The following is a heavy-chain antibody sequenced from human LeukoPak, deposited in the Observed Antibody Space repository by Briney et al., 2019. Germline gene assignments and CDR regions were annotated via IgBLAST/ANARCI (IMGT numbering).Heavy chain of an antibody. V-gene: IGHV5-51*01. CDR1: GYTFTSYW. D-gene: IGHD3-10*01. CDR3: ARLKDYYSSERFDY. J-gene: IGHJ4*02. Sequence: GESLKISCKGSGYTFTSYWIGWVRQMPGKGLEWMGIIYPGDADTRYSPSFQGQVTISADKSISTAYLQWSSLKASDTAMYYCARLKDYYSSERFDYWGQGTLVIVSS. CDR2: IYPGDADT.